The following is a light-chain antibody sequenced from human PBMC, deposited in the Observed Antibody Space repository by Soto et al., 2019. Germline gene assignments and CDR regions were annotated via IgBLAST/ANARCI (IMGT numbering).Light chain of an antibody. CDR1: QSVSSN. CDR3: RHYNNWVT. V-gene: IGKV3-15*01. CDR2: GAS. Sequence: EIVMTQSPATLSVSPGERATLSCRASQSVSSNLDWYQQKPGQAPRLLIYGASTRATGIPARFSGSGSATEFTLTINSLQSEDFAVYYCRHYNNWVTFGGGTKVEI. J-gene: IGKJ4*01.